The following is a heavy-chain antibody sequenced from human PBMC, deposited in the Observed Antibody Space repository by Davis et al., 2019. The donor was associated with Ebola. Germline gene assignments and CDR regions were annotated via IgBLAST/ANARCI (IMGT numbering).Heavy chain of an antibody. J-gene: IGHJ4*02. V-gene: IGHV3-74*01. D-gene: IGHD6-19*01. CDR1: GFTFSSYG. CDR2: INNDGKRT. CDR3: TRGGEGYTSGYYDY. Sequence: HTGGSLRLSCAASGFTFSSYGMHWVRQAPGKGLVWVSRINNDGKRTTYADSVKGRFTISRDNAKNALYLQMNSLRADDTAVYYCTRGGEGYTSGYYDYWGQGALVTVSS.